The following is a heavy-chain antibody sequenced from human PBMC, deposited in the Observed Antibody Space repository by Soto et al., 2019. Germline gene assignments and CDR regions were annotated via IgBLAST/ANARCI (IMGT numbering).Heavy chain of an antibody. Sequence: SETLSLTCTVSGGSISTYYWSWVRQPPGKGLEWIGYIYHSGSTNYNPSLESRVTTSVDTSKNQFSLKLSSVAAADTAVYYCARSPEIVYSYGLAVGYWGQGTLVTVS. J-gene: IGHJ4*02. CDR2: IYHSGST. CDR3: ARSPEIVYSYGLAVGY. V-gene: IGHV4-59*08. D-gene: IGHD5-18*01. CDR1: GGSISTYY.